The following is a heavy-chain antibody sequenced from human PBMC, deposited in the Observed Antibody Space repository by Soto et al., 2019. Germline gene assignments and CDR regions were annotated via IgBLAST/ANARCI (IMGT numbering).Heavy chain of an antibody. CDR3: ARGHLKGSFKRVLNWFDP. Sequence: PSETLSLTCTVSGGSISSYYWSWIRQPPGEGLEWIGYIYYSGSTNYNPSLKSRVTISVDTSKNQFSLKLSSVTAADTAVYYCARGHLKGSFKRVLNWFDPWGQGTLVTVSS. CDR2: IYYSGST. V-gene: IGHV4-59*01. D-gene: IGHD3-10*01. J-gene: IGHJ5*02. CDR1: GGSISSYY.